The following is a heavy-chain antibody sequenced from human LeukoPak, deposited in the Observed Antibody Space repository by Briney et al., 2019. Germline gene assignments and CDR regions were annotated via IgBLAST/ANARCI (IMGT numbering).Heavy chain of an antibody. CDR2: TYYRSTWYN. D-gene: IGHD2-2*01. CDR1: GDSVSGNSVT. J-gene: IGHJ5*02. CDR3: ARRLTQYDCFDP. V-gene: IGHV6-1*01. Sequence: SQTLSLTCAISGDSVSGNSVTWNWIRQSPSRGLEWLGRTYYRSTWYNDYAVSVRGRITVDPDTSKNQFSLHLNSVTPEDTAVYYCARRLTQYDCFDPWGQGILVTVSS.